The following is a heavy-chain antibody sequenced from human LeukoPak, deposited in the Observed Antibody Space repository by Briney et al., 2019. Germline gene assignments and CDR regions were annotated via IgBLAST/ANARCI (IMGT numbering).Heavy chain of an antibody. Sequence: PGRSLRLSCAASGFTFSSYGMHWVRQAPGKGLEWVAVISYDGSNKYYADSVKGRFTISRDNSKNAVYLQMNSLRAEDTAVYYCSKDRRYCSSTSCFWDAFDVWGQGTMVTVSS. CDR1: GFTFSSYG. V-gene: IGHV3-30*18. CDR3: SKDRRYCSSTSCFWDAFDV. J-gene: IGHJ3*01. CDR2: ISYDGSNK. D-gene: IGHD2-2*01.